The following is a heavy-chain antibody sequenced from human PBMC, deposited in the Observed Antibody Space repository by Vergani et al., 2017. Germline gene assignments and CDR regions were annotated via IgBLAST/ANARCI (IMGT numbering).Heavy chain of an antibody. Sequence: QVQLVESGGGVVQPGRSLRLSCAASGFTFSSYAMHWVRQAPGKGLEWVAVISYDGSNKYYADSVKGRFTISRDNSKNTLYLQMNSLRAEDTAVYYCARSPHGYTYGGYISQFDPWGQGTLVTVSS. CDR3: ARSPHGYTYGGYISQFDP. CDR2: ISYDGSNK. D-gene: IGHD5-18*01. J-gene: IGHJ5*02. CDR1: GFTFSSYA. V-gene: IGHV3-30-3*01.